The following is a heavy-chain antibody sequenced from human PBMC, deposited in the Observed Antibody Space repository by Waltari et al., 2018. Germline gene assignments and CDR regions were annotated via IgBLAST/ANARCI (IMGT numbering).Heavy chain of an antibody. CDR1: GGSISSGSYY. Sequence: QVQLQESGPGLVKPSQTLSLTCTVSGGSISSGSYYWSGIRQPAGKGLEWIGRIYTSGSTNYNPSLKSRVTISVDTSKNQFSLKLSSVTAADTAVYYCVRVQVVVGYNWFDPWGQGTLVTVSS. CDR3: VRVQVVVGYNWFDP. V-gene: IGHV4-61*02. D-gene: IGHD3-22*01. CDR2: IYTSGST. J-gene: IGHJ5*02.